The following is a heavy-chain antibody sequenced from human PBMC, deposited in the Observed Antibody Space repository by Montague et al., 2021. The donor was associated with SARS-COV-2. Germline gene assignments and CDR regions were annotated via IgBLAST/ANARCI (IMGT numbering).Heavy chain of an antibody. CDR3: ARTIVVVSAASRYFDL. Sequence: SETLSLTCTVSGGSTSSYYRSWIRQPLGKGLEWIGCIYYSGSTNYNPSLKSRVTISVDTSKTQFSLKLNSVTAADTAVYYCARTIVVVSAASRYFDLWGRGTLVTVSP. J-gene: IGHJ2*01. CDR2: IYYSGST. D-gene: IGHD2-2*01. V-gene: IGHV4-59*01. CDR1: GGSTSSYY.